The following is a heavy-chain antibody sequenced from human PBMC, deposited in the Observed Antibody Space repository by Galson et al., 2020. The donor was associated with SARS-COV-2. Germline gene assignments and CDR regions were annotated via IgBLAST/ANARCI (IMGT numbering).Heavy chain of an antibody. Sequence: KLGESLKISCAASGFTFSNAWMSWVRQAPGKGLEWVGRIKSKTDGGTTDYAAPVKGRFTISRDDSKNTLYLQMNSLKTRDRAVYYCNTAWYSGGLRNFDYWGQGTLVTVSS. J-gene: IGHJ4*02. CDR2: IKSKTDGGTT. CDR1: GFTFSNAW. CDR3: NTAWYSGGLRNFDY. V-gene: IGHV3-15*01. D-gene: IGHD1-26*01.